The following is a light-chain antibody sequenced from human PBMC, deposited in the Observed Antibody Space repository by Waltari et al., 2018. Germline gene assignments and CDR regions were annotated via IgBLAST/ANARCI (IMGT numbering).Light chain of an antibody. V-gene: IGKV4-1*01. CDR1: QSLLYNSNDKNY. CDR3: QQYYSRRT. Sequence: DIVMTQSPDSLAVSLGERATINCKSSQSLLYNSNDKNYLAWYQQKPGQPPKLLIYCASTRHSGFPDRFRGSGSATYFTLTISSLQAEDVAVYYCQQYYSRRTFGQGTKVEIK. CDR2: CAS. J-gene: IGKJ1*01.